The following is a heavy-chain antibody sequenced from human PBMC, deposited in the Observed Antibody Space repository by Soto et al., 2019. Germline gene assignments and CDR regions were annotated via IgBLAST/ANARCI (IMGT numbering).Heavy chain of an antibody. V-gene: IGHV1-18*01. CDR3: ARDIGIAVAGPFGY. Sequence: ASVKVSCKASGYTFTSHGISWVRQAPGQGLEWMGWISAYNGNTYYAQTFQGRVTMTRDTSTSTAHMELRSLRSDDTAMYYCARDIGIAVAGPFGYWGQGTLVTVSS. J-gene: IGHJ4*02. CDR1: GYTFTSHG. D-gene: IGHD6-19*01. CDR2: ISAYNGNT.